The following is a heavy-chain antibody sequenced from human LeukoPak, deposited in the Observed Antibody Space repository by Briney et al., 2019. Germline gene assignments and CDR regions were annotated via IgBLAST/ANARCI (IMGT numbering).Heavy chain of an antibody. Sequence: PGGSLRISCAASGFTFSSYGMSWVRRAPGKGPEWVSGISGSGGNTYYADSVKGRFTISRDNSQNTLYLQMNTLRAEDTAVYYCAKVVSGYNFDYWGQGTLVTVSS. V-gene: IGHV3-23*01. D-gene: IGHD5-24*01. CDR1: GFTFSSYG. J-gene: IGHJ4*02. CDR3: AKVVSGYNFDY. CDR2: ISGSGGNT.